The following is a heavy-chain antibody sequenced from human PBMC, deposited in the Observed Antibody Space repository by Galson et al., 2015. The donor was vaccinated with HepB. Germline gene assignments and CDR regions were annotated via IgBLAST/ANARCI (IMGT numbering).Heavy chain of an antibody. CDR1: GFTFSSYS. Sequence: SLRLSCAASGFTFSSYSMNWVRQAPGKGLEWVSSISSSSSYIYYADSVKGRFTISRDNAKNSLYLQMNSLRAEDTAVYYCARTHRAAAGLFDYWGKGTTVTVSS. J-gene: IGHJ6*04. D-gene: IGHD6-13*01. V-gene: IGHV3-21*01. CDR3: ARTHRAAAGLFDY. CDR2: ISSSSSYI.